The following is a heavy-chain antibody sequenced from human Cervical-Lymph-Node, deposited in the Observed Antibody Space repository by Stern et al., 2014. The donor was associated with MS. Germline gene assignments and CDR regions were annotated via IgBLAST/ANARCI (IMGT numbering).Heavy chain of an antibody. D-gene: IGHD3-22*01. CDR1: GFSLNTSGVG. J-gene: IGHJ4*02. V-gene: IGHV2-5*02. Sequence: QVTLRESGPTLVKPTQTLTLTCTLSGFSLNTSGVGVGWIRQPTGRALECIALISCDDDDLYNSSLKNRLTVTKDTSKNQVVLTLTNMDPVDTATYYCTHSYDSVLWDSWSQGALVTVSS. CDR2: ISCDDDD. CDR3: THSYDSVLWDS.